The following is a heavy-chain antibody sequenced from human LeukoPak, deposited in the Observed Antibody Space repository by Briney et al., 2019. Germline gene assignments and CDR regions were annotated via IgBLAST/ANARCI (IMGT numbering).Heavy chain of an antibody. CDR2: IYYSGST. CDR3: AREESPGYSSGWYYFDY. D-gene: IGHD6-19*01. Sequence: PSETLSLTCTVSGGSISSYYWSWIRQPPGKGLEWIGYIYYSGSTNYNPSLKSRVTISVDTSKNQFSLKLSSVTAADTAVYYCAREESPGYSSGWYYFDYWGQGTLVTVSS. J-gene: IGHJ4*02. CDR1: GGSISSYY. V-gene: IGHV4-59*01.